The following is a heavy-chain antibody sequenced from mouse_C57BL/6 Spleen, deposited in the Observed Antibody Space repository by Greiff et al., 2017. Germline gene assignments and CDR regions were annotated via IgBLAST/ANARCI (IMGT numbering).Heavy chain of an antibody. CDR3: ARSDGNYLDY. Sequence: VQLQQPGAELVRPGSSVKLSCKASGYTFTSYWMDWVKQRPGQGLEWIGNIYPSDSETHYNQKFKDKATLTVDKSSSTAYMQLSSLTSEDSAVXYCARSDGNYLDYWGQGTTLTVSS. J-gene: IGHJ2*01. D-gene: IGHD2-3*01. V-gene: IGHV1-61*01. CDR2: IYPSDSET. CDR1: GYTFTSYW.